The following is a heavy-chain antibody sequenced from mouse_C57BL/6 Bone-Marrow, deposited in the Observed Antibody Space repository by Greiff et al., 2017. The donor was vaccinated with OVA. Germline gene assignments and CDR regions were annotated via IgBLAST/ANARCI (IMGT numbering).Heavy chain of an antibody. CDR1: GYSITSGYY. D-gene: IGHD1-1*01. V-gene: IGHV3-6*01. CDR2: ISYDGSN. Sequence: VQLQQSGPGLVKPSQSLSLTCSVTGYSITSGYYWNWIRQFPGNKLEWMGYISYDGSNNYNPSLKNRISITRDTSKNQFFLKLNSVTTEDTATYYCARTNYGSSGGYFDVWGTGTTVTVSS. J-gene: IGHJ1*03. CDR3: ARTNYGSSGGYFDV.